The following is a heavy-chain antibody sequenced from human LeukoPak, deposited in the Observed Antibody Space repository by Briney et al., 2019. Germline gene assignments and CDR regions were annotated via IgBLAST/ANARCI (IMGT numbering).Heavy chain of an antibody. D-gene: IGHD2-2*01. CDR2: IKSDGSDP. V-gene: IGHV3-74*01. CDR1: GFTFSNYW. Sequence: GGSLRLSCAASGFTFSNYWVHWVRQGPGKGLVWVSRIKSDGSDPSYADSVKGRFTIPRDNAKSTLYLQMNSLRAEDTAVYYCAKDRDPMPSRGMDVWGQGTTVAVSS. J-gene: IGHJ6*02. CDR3: AKDRDPMPSRGMDV.